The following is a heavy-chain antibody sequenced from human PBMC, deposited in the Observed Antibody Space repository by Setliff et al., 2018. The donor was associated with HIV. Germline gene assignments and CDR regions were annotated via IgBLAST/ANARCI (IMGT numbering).Heavy chain of an antibody. CDR1: GFTFSDYY. CDR3: ARFRRSGYNYVEGTALAY. Sequence: PGGSLRLSCAASGFTFSDYYMAWIRQAPGKGLEWISYISSSGNTMYYADSVKGRFTISRDNAKNSLYLQVNSLRAEDTAVYHCARFRRSGYNYVEGTALAYWGQGTLVTVSS. J-gene: IGHJ4*02. CDR2: ISSSGNTM. V-gene: IGHV3-11*01. D-gene: IGHD3-22*01.